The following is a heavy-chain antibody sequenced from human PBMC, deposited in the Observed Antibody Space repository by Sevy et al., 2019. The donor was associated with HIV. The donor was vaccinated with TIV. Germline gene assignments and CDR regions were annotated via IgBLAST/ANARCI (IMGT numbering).Heavy chain of an antibody. CDR1: GFSLSTSGVG. D-gene: IGHD3-16*01. Sequence: SGPTLVKPTQTLTLTCTFSGFSLSTSGVGVGWIRQPPGKALEWLALIYWNDDKRYSPSLKSRLTITKDTSKNQVVLTMTNMNPVDTATYYCAHSSPRGGPYYYGMDVWGQGTTVTVSS. V-gene: IGHV2-5*01. J-gene: IGHJ6*02. CDR2: IYWNDDK. CDR3: AHSSPRGGPYYYGMDV.